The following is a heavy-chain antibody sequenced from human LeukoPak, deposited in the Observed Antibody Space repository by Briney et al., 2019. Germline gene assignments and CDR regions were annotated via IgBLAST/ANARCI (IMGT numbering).Heavy chain of an antibody. CDR1: GFTFSSYG. V-gene: IGHV3-33*01. CDR3: ARDREQTTVTTGGFDP. Sequence: GGSLRLSCAASGFTFSSYGMHWVRQAPGKGLEWVADIWHDGSNKYYADSVKGRFTISRDNFKNTLYLQMNSLRAEDTAVYYCARDREQTTVTTGGFDPWGPGTLVTVSS. D-gene: IGHD4-17*01. J-gene: IGHJ5*02. CDR2: IWHDGSNK.